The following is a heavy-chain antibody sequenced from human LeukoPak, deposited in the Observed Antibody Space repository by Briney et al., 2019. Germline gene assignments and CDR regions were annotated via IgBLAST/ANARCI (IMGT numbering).Heavy chain of an antibody. CDR1: GGSISSNSYY. J-gene: IGHJ4*02. D-gene: IGHD3-10*01. V-gene: IGHV4-39*01. CDR2: IYYSGST. Sequence: SETLPLTCAVSGGSISSNSYYWGWIRQPPGKGLEWIGSIYYSGSTYYNPSLKSRVTISVDTSKNQFSLKLSSVTAADTAVYYCARTRYYYNSRSYGAPYYFDYWGQGTLVTVSS. CDR3: ARTRYYYNSRSYGAPYYFDY.